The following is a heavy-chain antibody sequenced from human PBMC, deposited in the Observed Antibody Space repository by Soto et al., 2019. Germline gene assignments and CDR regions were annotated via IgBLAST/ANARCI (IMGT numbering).Heavy chain of an antibody. V-gene: IGHV4-59*12. Sequence: SETLSLTGSVSGGTISSYYWSWIRQPPGKGLEWIGYIYSRGTTSYNPSLKSRATILVDTSKNQFSLRLTSVTATDTAVYYCATGRISRGLDVWVEWTTVTVSS. CDR3: ATGRISRGLDV. CDR1: GGTISSYY. J-gene: IGHJ6*04. CDR2: IYSRGTT.